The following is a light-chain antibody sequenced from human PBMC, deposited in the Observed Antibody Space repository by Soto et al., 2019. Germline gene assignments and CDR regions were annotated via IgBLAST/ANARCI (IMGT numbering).Light chain of an antibody. J-gene: IGKJ4*01. CDR2: GAS. V-gene: IGKV3-20*01. CDR3: QQYGGSPLS. CDR1: QSVSSSY. Sequence: EIVLTQSPGTLSLSPGERATLSCRASQSVSSSYLAWYQQQPGQAPSLLIYGASSRATGIPDRFSGSGSGTDFTLTISRLEPEDFAVYYCQQYGGSPLSFGGGTKVEIK.